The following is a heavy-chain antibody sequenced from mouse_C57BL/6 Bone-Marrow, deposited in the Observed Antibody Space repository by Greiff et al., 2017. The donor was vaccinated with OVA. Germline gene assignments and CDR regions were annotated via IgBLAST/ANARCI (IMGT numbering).Heavy chain of an antibody. D-gene: IGHD2-13*01. J-gene: IGHJ2*01. CDR3: ARRSCASDYVGD. V-gene: IGHV1-81*01. CDR1: GYTFTSYG. Sequence: VQLQQSGAELARPGASVKLSCKASGYTFTSYGMRWVKQRPGQGLEWIGVIYPKSGSTYYNEKFKSKATLTADKSSSTAYMELRSLTSEDSAVYYCARRSCASDYVGDWGQGTTLPVSS. CDR2: IYPKSGST.